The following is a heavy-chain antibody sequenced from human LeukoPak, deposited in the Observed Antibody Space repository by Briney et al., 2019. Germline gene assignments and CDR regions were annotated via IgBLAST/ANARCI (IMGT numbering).Heavy chain of an antibody. J-gene: IGHJ4*02. D-gene: IGHD3-3*01. CDR3: AKPFNVGGYYGEVFATGFDY. Sequence: GGSLRLSCAASGFTFSSYGMHWVRQAPGKGLEWVAVISYDGSNKYYADSVKGRFTISRDNSKNTLYLQMNSLRAEDTAVYYCAKPFNVGGYYGEVFATGFDYWGQGTLVTVSS. CDR2: ISYDGSNK. V-gene: IGHV3-30*18. CDR1: GFTFSSYG.